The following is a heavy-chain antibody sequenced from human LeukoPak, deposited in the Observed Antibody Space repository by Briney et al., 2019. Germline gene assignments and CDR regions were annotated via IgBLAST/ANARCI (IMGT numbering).Heavy chain of an antibody. Sequence: GGSLRLSCAASGFTFRSYGMTWVRQAPGKGLEWVSAISGSGDSTYYADSVKGRFTISRDNSKDRLSLQMNSLRAEDTAVYYCAKRVSSGYYYFDHWGQGTLVTVSS. D-gene: IGHD3-22*01. J-gene: IGHJ4*02. CDR2: ISGSGDST. CDR1: GFTFRSYG. CDR3: AKRVSSGYYYFDH. V-gene: IGHV3-23*01.